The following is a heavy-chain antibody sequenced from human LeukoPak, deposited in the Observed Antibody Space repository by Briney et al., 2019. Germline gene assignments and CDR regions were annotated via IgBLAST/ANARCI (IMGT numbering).Heavy chain of an antibody. J-gene: IGHJ4*02. Sequence: GGSLRLSCAASGFTLNTYGMHWVRQAPGKGLEWVAFIRFDGSNKYYADSVKGRFTISRDNSKNRPYLQMKSLRPEDTAVYYCARGDGYCSSASCSGNWGQGTLVTVSS. CDR3: ARGDGYCSSASCSGN. V-gene: IGHV3-30*02. D-gene: IGHD2-2*03. CDR2: IRFDGSNK. CDR1: GFTLNTYG.